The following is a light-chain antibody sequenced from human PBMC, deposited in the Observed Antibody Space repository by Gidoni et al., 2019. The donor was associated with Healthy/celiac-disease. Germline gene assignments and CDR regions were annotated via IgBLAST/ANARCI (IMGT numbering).Light chain of an antibody. CDR2: DAS. CDR3: QQRSNWPPEFT. V-gene: IGKV3-11*01. J-gene: IGKJ3*01. CDR1: QSVSSD. Sequence: EIVLTQSPATLSLSPGERATRSCRASQSVSSDLAWYQQKPGQAPRLLIYDASNRSTGIPARFSGSGSGTDFTLTISSLEPEDFAVYYCQQRSNWPPEFTFGPGTKVDIK.